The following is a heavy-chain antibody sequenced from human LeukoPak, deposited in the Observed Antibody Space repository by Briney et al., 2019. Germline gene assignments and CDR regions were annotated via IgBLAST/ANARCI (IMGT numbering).Heavy chain of an antibody. V-gene: IGHV4-34*01. CDR2: INHSGST. CDR1: GGSFSGYY. J-gene: IGHJ5*02. Sequence: SETLSLTCAVYGGSFSGYYWSWIRQPPGKGLEWIGEINHSGSTNYNPSLKSRVTISVDTSKNQFSLKLSSVTAADTAVYYCATGGYCSGGSCYTYNWFDPWGQGTLVTVS. CDR3: ATGGYCSGGSCYTYNWFDP. D-gene: IGHD2-15*01.